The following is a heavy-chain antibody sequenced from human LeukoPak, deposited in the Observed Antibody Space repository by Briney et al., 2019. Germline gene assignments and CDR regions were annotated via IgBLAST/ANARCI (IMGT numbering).Heavy chain of an antibody. Sequence: SVKVSCKASGYTFTGYYMHWVRQAPGQGLEWMGGLIPALGTANFPPRFQGRVTMTTDHSKTTAYMEVSRLTSEDTAIYYCARERLARGADYWYFDLWGRGTLVTVSS. V-gene: IGHV1-69*16. CDR1: GYTFTGYY. J-gene: IGHJ2*01. D-gene: IGHD3-10*01. CDR2: LIPALGTA. CDR3: ARERLARGADYWYFDL.